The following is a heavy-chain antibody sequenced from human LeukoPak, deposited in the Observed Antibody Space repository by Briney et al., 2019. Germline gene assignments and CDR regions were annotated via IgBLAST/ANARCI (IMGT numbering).Heavy chain of an antibody. Sequence: ASVKVSCKASGYTFTTYGISWVRQAPGQGLEWMGWISAYNGNTNYAQKLQGRVTMTTDTSTSTAYMELRSLRSDDTAVYYCARERWGIAAAYGMDVWGQGTTVTVSS. D-gene: IGHD6-13*01. CDR2: ISAYNGNT. J-gene: IGHJ6*02. CDR1: GYTFTTYG. V-gene: IGHV1-18*01. CDR3: ARERWGIAAAYGMDV.